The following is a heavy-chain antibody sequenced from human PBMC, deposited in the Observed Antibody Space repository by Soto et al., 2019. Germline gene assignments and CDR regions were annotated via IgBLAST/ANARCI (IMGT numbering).Heavy chain of an antibody. J-gene: IGHJ5*02. CDR1: GFTFSSYW. V-gene: IGHV3-74*01. Sequence: GGSLRLSCAASGFTFSSYWMHWVRQAPGKGLVWVSRINSDGSSTSYADSVKGRFTISRDNAKNTLYLQMNSLRAEDTAVYYCARDIVLMVYAKGSNWFDPWGQGTLVTVSS. CDR2: INSDGSST. D-gene: IGHD2-8*01. CDR3: ARDIVLMVYAKGSNWFDP.